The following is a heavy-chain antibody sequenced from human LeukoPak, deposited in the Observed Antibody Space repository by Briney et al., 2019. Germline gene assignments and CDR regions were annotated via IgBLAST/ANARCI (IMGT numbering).Heavy chain of an antibody. V-gene: IGHV4-39*07. CDR2: IYSSGGT. CDR3: ARAVSYGDPPDY. CDR1: GGSISSSNYY. Sequence: SETLSLTCTVSGGSISSSNYYWGWIRQPPGKGLEWIGSIYSSGGTYNNPSLKSRVTISVDTSKNQFSLKLSSVTAADTAVYYCARAVSYGDPPDYWGQGTLVTVSS. J-gene: IGHJ4*02. D-gene: IGHD4-17*01.